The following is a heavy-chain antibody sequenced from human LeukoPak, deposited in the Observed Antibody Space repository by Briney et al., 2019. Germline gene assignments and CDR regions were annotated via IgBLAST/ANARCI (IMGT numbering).Heavy chain of an antibody. CDR3: AREVKSGSREFDY. Sequence: SETLSLTCTVSGGSISRYYWSWIRQPPGKGLEWIGYKDYSGSTNYDRSLKSRVTISVDTSKNQFSLKLSSVTAADTAVYYCAREVKSGSREFDYWGQGTLVTVSS. CDR1: GGSISRYY. D-gene: IGHD2-21*01. J-gene: IGHJ4*02. CDR2: KDYSGST. V-gene: IGHV4-59*01.